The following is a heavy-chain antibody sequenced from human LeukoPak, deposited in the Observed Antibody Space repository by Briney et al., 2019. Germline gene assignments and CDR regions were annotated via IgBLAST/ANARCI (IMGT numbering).Heavy chain of an antibody. CDR2: IRYDGSNK. CDR1: GFTFSSYG. Sequence: GGSLRLSCAASGFTFSSYGMHWVRQAPGKGLEWVAFIRYDGSNKYYADSVKGRFTISRDNSKNTLYLQMNSLRAEDTAVYYCAKDCFRPYGYIDYWGQGTLVTVSS. D-gene: IGHD3-10*01. V-gene: IGHV3-30*02. J-gene: IGHJ4*02. CDR3: AKDCFRPYGYIDY.